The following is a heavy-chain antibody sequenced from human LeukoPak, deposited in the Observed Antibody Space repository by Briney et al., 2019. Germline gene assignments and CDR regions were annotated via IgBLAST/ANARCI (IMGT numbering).Heavy chain of an antibody. D-gene: IGHD3-3*01. V-gene: IGHV1-46*01. CDR2: INPSGGST. CDR1: GYTFTSYY. J-gene: IGHJ3*02. CDR3: ARASYYDFWSGYRERAFDI. Sequence: ASVKVSCKASGYTFTSYYMHWVRQAPGQGLDWMGIINPSGGSTSYAQKFQGRVTMTRDTSTSTVYMELSSLRSEDTAVYYCARASYYDFWSGYRERAFDIWGQGTMVTVSS.